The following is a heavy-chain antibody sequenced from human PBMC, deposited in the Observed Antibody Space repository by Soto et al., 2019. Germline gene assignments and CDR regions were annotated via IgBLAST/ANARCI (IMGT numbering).Heavy chain of an antibody. V-gene: IGHV4-30-4*01. CDR1: AGSISSGDYY. CDR3: ERGGPGACTLYFDY. CDR2: IYYSGST. Sequence: SVTLSLTCTVSAGSISSGDYYWSWIRQPPGKGLEWIGYIYYSGSTYYNPSLKSRVTISVDTSKNQFSLKLSSVTAADTAVYYCERGGPGACTLYFDYWGQGTLVAAST. D-gene: IGHD2-8*01. J-gene: IGHJ4*02.